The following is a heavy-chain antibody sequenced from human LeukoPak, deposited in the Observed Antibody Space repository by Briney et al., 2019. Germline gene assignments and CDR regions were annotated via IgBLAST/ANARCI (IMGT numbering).Heavy chain of an antibody. D-gene: IGHD2-2*01. J-gene: IGHJ4*02. CDR1: GGSFSGYY. Sequence: PSETLSLTCAVYGGSFSGYYWSWIRQPPGKGLEWIGEINHSGSANYNPSLKSRVTISVDTSKNQFSLKLSSVTAADTAVYYCARGGPEIYCSSTSCHEHYFDYWGQGTPVTVSS. CDR2: INHSGSA. V-gene: IGHV4-34*01. CDR3: ARGGPEIYCSSTSCHEHYFDY.